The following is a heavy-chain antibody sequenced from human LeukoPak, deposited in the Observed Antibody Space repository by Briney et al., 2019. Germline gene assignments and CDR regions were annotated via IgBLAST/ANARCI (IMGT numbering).Heavy chain of an antibody. J-gene: IGHJ5*02. CDR3: ARAENSGSGGLDP. CDR1: GFTFSSYS. V-gene: IGHV3-21*01. D-gene: IGHD2-15*01. CDR2: ISSNSSYI. Sequence: GGSLRLSCAASGFTFSSYSMNWVRQAPGKGLEWVSSISSNSSYIYYADSVKGRFTISRDNAKNSLYLDMSSLRADDTAVYYCARAENSGSGGLDPWGQGTLVTVSS.